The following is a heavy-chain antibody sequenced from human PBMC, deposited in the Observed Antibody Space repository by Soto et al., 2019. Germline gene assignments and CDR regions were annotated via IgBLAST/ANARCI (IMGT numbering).Heavy chain of an antibody. D-gene: IGHD6-19*01. CDR2: VSHDGRNT. Sequence: VQLVESGGGVVQPGRSLRLSCAASGFTFSDYAMYWVRQAPGKGLEWVAVVSHDGRNTHYADSVKGRFTISRDSSKNTVSPEMTSLRAEDTAVYYCAKGGRQWLVTSDFNYWGQGALVTVSS. CDR1: GFTFSDYA. J-gene: IGHJ4*02. CDR3: AKGGRQWLVTSDFNY. V-gene: IGHV3-30*18.